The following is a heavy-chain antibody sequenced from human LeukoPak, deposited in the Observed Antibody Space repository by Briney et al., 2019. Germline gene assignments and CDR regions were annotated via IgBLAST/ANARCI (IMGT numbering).Heavy chain of an antibody. CDR3: ARDKDDFWSGYSFDY. J-gene: IGHJ4*02. CDR1: VFTFSSYW. Sequence: PGGSLRLSCAASVFTFSSYWMHWVRQAPGKGLVWVSGINSDGSSTSYADSVKGRFTISRDNAKNTLYLQMNSLRAEDTAVYYGARDKDDFWSGYSFDYWGQGTLVTVSS. D-gene: IGHD3-3*01. V-gene: IGHV3-74*01. CDR2: INSDGSST.